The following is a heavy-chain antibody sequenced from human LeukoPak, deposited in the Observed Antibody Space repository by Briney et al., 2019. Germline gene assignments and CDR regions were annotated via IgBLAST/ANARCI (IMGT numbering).Heavy chain of an antibody. J-gene: IGHJ4*02. CDR2: INHSGST. V-gene: IGHV4-34*01. Sequence: SETLSLTCAVYGGSFSGYYWSWIRQPPRKGLEWIGEINHSGSTNYNPSLKSRVTISVDTSKNQFSLKLSSVTAADTAVYYCARGYYYDSSGLEHYFDYWGQGTLVTVSS. CDR1: GGSFSGYY. D-gene: IGHD3-22*01. CDR3: ARGYYYDSSGLEHYFDY.